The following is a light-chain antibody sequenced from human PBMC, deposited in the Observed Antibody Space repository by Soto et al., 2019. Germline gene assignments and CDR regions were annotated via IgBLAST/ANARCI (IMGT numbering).Light chain of an antibody. J-gene: IGLJ2*01. CDR3: SSYTSTSTPGVV. CDR2: DVS. CDR1: SSDVGGYNY. Sequence: QSVLTQPASVSGSPGQSITISCTGTSSDVGGYNYVSWYQQHPGKAPKLMIYDVSNRPSGVSNRFSGSKSGNTASLTISGLQADDEADYYCSSYTSTSTPGVVFGGGTKLTVL. V-gene: IGLV2-14*01.